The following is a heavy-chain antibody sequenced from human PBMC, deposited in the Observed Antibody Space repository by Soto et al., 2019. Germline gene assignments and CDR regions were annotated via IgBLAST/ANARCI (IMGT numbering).Heavy chain of an antibody. V-gene: IGHV3-23*01. Sequence: EVQLLESGGGLVQPGGSLRLSCAASGFTFSSYAMSWVRQAPGKGLEWVSAISGSGGSTYYADSVKGRFTISRDNSKNTLYLQMNSLRAEDTAVYYCAKDKVPYYDSSGYYPIDYWGQGTLVTVSS. J-gene: IGHJ4*02. CDR1: GFTFSSYA. CDR2: ISGSGGST. CDR3: AKDKVPYYDSSGYYPIDY. D-gene: IGHD3-22*01.